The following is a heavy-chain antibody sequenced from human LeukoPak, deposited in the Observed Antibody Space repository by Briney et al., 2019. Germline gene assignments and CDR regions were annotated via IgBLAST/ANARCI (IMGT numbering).Heavy chain of an antibody. Sequence: SETLSLTCSVSGYSISSGYYWGWIRQPPGKGLEWIGSICHSGSTYYNPSLKSRVTISVDTSKNQFSLELSSVTAADTAVYYCAREVGYYYYMDVWGKGTTVTVSS. D-gene: IGHD2-2*01. V-gene: IGHV4-38-2*02. CDR1: GYSISSGYY. J-gene: IGHJ6*03. CDR2: ICHSGST. CDR3: AREVGYYYYMDV.